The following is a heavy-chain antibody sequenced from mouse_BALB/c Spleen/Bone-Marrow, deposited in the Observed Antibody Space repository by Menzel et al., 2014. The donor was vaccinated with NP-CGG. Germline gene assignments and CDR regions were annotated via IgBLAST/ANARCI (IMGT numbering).Heavy chain of an antibody. CDR2: ISSGSSTI. Sequence: VQLKESGLGLVQPGGSRKLSCAASGFIFSSFGMHWVCQAPEKGLEWVAYISSGSSTIYYADTVKGRFTISRDNTTNTLFLQMNSLRRNETAVYYCVSDGPRCDDGDFDYWGQGTTLTVSS. J-gene: IGHJ2*01. CDR1: GFIFSSFG. V-gene: IGHV5-17*02. D-gene: IGHD1-2*01. CDR3: VSDGPRCDDGDFDY.